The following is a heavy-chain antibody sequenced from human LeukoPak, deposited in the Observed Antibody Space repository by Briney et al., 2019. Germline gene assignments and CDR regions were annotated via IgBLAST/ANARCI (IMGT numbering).Heavy chain of an antibody. Sequence: ASVKVSCKASGYTFTSYDINWVRQATGQGLEWMGWMNPNSGNTGYAQKFQGRVTMTRNTSISTAYMELSSLRSEDTAVYYCARLGYYDYIWGSYRYTELDYWGQGTLVTVSS. CDR2: MNPNSGNT. V-gene: IGHV1-8*01. CDR1: GYTFTSYD. J-gene: IGHJ4*02. CDR3: ARLGYYDYIWGSYRYTELDY. D-gene: IGHD3-16*02.